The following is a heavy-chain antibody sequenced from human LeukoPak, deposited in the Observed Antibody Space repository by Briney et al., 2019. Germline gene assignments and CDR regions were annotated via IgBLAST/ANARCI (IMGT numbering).Heavy chain of an antibody. D-gene: IGHD2-2*01. Sequence: SETLSLTCVVSDGSFRGYHWNWIRQLPGKGLEWIGEITYGGTTNYNPSLRSRVTMSVDTSKKQFSLKLTSVTAADTAVYYCARGRYCSSANCYDWFDPWGQGTLVSVSS. J-gene: IGHJ5*02. CDR1: DGSFRGYH. CDR3: ARGRYCSSANCYDWFDP. V-gene: IGHV4-34*01. CDR2: ITYGGTT.